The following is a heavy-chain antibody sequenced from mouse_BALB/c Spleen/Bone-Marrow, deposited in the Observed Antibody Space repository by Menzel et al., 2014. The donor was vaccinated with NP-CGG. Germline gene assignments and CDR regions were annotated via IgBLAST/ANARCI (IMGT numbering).Heavy chain of an antibody. Sequence: VQLQHSGAELVKPGASVKLSCTASGFNIKDTYMHWVKQRPEQGLEWIGRIDPANGNTKYDPKFQGKATITADTSSNTAYLQLSCLTSEDTAVYYCARWEYYAMDYWGQGTSVTVSS. CDR3: ARWEYYAMDY. J-gene: IGHJ4*01. CDR2: IDPANGNT. V-gene: IGHV14-3*02. CDR1: GFNIKDTY. D-gene: IGHD4-1*01.